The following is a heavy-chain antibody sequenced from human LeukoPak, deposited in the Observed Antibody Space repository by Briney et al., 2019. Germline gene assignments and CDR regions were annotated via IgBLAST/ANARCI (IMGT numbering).Heavy chain of an antibody. CDR2: INHSGST. V-gene: IGHV4-34*01. CDR3: ARVPYYYDSSGYPYYYYGMDV. D-gene: IGHD3-22*01. Sequence: SETLTLTCAVYGGSFSGYYWSWIRQRPVKGLEWIGEINHSGSTNYNPSLKSRVTISVDTSKNQFSLKLSSVTAADTAVYYCARVPYYYDSSGYPYYYYGMDVWGQGTTVTVSS. J-gene: IGHJ6*02. CDR1: GGSFSGYY.